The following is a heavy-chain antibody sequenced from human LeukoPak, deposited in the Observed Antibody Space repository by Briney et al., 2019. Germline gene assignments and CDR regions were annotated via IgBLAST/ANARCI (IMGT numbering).Heavy chain of an antibody. D-gene: IGHD5-12*01. V-gene: IGHV4-39*07. J-gene: IGHJ4*02. Sequence: SETLSLTCTVSGGSISSGSYYWGWIRQPPGKGLEWIGSIYYSGSTYYNPSLKSRVTISVDTSKNQFSLKLSSVTAADTAVYYCACTTITFDYWGQGTLVTVSS. CDR2: IYYSGST. CDR3: ACTTITFDY. CDR1: GGSISSGSYY.